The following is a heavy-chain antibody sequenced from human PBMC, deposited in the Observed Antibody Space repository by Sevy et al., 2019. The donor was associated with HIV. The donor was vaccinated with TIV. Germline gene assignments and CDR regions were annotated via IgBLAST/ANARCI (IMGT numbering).Heavy chain of an antibody. V-gene: IGHV3-23*01. CDR2: LSFGCGEI. CDR3: AREGCTKPHDY. Sequence: RGYLRLSCAASGFTFSKYSMSWVRQPPGKGLERVSTLSFGCGEINYADSVKGRFTISRDNSKSSVYLQMNNLRPEDTAVHYCAREGCTKPHDYWGQGTLVTVSS. D-gene: IGHD2-8*01. CDR1: GFTFSKYS. J-gene: IGHJ4*02.